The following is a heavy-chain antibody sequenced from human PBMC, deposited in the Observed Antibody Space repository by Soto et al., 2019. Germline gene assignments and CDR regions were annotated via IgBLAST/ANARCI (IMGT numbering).Heavy chain of an antibody. D-gene: IGHD2-2*01. J-gene: IGHJ5*01. CDR2: IYTSGST. Sequence: SETLSLTCTVSGGPISSYYWSWIRQPAGKGLEWIGRIYTSGSTNYNPSLKSRVSMSVDTSKNQFSLKLSSVTAADTAVYYCARAYCSSTSCYFNWFDSWGQGTLVTVSS. V-gene: IGHV4-4*07. CDR3: ARAYCSSTSCYFNWFDS. CDR1: GGPISSYY.